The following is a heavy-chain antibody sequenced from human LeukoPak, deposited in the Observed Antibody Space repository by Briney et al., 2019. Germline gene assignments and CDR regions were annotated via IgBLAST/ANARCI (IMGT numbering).Heavy chain of an antibody. Sequence: SETLSLTCTVSGGSISSYYWSWIRQPAGKGLEWIGRIYTSGSTNYNPSLKSRVTISVDTSKNQFSLRLTSVTAADTAVYYCTRDSGTTGVVKFDPWGQGILVTVSS. D-gene: IGHD4-23*01. CDR3: TRDSGTTGVVKFDP. J-gene: IGHJ5*02. CDR2: IYTSGST. V-gene: IGHV4-4*07. CDR1: GGSISSYY.